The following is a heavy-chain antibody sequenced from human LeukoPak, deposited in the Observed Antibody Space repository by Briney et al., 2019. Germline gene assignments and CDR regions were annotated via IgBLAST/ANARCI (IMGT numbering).Heavy chain of an antibody. J-gene: IGHJ6*02. CDR1: GYTFTSYG. D-gene: IGHD6-13*01. CDR3: AREGSIAAAGSALYGMDV. V-gene: IGHV1-18*01. CDR2: ISAYNGNT. Sequence: ASVKVSCKASGYTFTSYGISWVRQAPGQGLEWMGWISAYNGNTNYAQKLQGRVTITTDTSTKTAYMELRSLRSDDTAVYYCAREGSIAAAGSALYGMDVWGQGTTVTVSS.